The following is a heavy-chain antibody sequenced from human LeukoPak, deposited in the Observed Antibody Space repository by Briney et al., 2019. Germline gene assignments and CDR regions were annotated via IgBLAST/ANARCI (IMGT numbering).Heavy chain of an antibody. J-gene: IGHJ3*02. CDR2: IWYDGSDK. CDR1: GFTFSSYG. CDR3: ARAGDAFDI. Sequence: GGSLRLSCAASGFTFSSYGMHWARQAPGKGLEWVAVIWYDGSDKYYTDSVKGRFTIFRDNSKNTLYLQMNSLRAEDTAIYYCARAGDAFDIWGQGTMVTVSS. V-gene: IGHV3-33*01.